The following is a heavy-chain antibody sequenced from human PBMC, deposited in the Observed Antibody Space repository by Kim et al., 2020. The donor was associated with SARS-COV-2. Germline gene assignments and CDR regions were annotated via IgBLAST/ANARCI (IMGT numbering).Heavy chain of an antibody. J-gene: IGHJ3*02. Sequence: GGSLRLSCAASGFTISRSWMGWVRQSPGKGLEWVANMNHDGSQIYYVDSVRGRFTISRDNAKNSLYLQMTSLRSEDTALYYCARDRETSGSFWGYDAFD. CDR3: ARDRETSGSFWGYDAFD. V-gene: IGHV3-7*01. D-gene: IGHD1-26*01. CDR1: GFTISRSW. CDR2: MNHDGSQI.